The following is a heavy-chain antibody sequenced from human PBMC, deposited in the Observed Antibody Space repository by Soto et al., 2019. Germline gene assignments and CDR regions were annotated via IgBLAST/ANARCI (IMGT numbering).Heavy chain of an antibody. J-gene: IGHJ4*02. V-gene: IGHV4-4*02. CDR2: IYHSGST. D-gene: IGHD3-10*01. CDR3: ARHNYGSGSTYFDY. CDR1: GGSISSSNW. Sequence: SETLSLTCAVSGGSISSSNWWSWVRQPPGKGLEWIGEIYHSGSTNYNPSLKSRVTISVDKSKNQFSLNLSSVTAADTAVYYCARHNYGSGSTYFDYWGQGTLVTVSS.